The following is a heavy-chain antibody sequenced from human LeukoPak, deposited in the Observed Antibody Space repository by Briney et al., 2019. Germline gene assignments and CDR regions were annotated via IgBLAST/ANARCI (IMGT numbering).Heavy chain of an antibody. V-gene: IGHV4-39*01. J-gene: IGHJ6*03. CDR1: GESFTTFY. CDR3: ARHRYYYRSGSYYGAPYYMDV. CDR2: IYYSGST. D-gene: IGHD3-10*01. Sequence: PSETLSLTCAVYGESFTTFYWGWIRQPPGKGLEWIGSIYYSGSTYYNPSLKSRVTISVDTSKNHFSLKLSSVTAADTAVYYCARHRYYYRSGSYYGAPYYMDVWGKGTTVTISS.